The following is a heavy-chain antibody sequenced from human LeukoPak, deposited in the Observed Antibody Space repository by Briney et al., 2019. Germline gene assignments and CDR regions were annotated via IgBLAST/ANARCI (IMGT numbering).Heavy chain of an antibody. CDR2: ISSNGGST. V-gene: IGHV3-64*01. CDR1: GFTFSRYY. CDR3: ASAYN. D-gene: IGHD1-14*01. J-gene: IGHJ4*02. Sequence: GGSLRLSCAASGFTFSRYYMHWVRQAPGKGLEYVSAISSNGGSTYYANSVKGRFTISRDNSKNTLYLQMGSLRAEDMAVYYCASAYNWGQGTLVTVSS.